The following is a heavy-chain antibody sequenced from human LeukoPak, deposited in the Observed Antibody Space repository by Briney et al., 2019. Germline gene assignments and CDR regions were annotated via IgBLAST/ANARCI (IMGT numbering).Heavy chain of an antibody. V-gene: IGHV1-2*02. CDR3: ARNAFIIFGSGSYPPWFDP. CDR2: INPNSGGT. CDR1: GYPFTDYY. D-gene: IGHD3-10*01. J-gene: IGHJ5*02. Sequence: GASVKVSCKASGYPFTDYYIHWVRQAPGQGLEWMGWINPNSGGTNYAQKFQGRVTMTRDTSISTAYMELSRLRSDDTAVYYCARNAFIIFGSGSYPPWFDPWGQGTLVTVSS.